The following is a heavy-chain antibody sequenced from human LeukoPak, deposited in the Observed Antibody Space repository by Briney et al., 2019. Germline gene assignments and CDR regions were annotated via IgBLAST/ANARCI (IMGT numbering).Heavy chain of an antibody. J-gene: IGHJ4*02. CDR2: IYYSGST. CDR3: ARQTGAGLFILP. V-gene: IGHV4-39*01. D-gene: IGHD3/OR15-3a*01. Sequence: TSETLSLTCTVSGGSISSSSYYWGWIRQPPGEGLEWIGSIYYSGSTYYNTSLKSRVTISVDTSKNQFSLRLNSVTAADTAVYFCARQTGAGLFILPGGQGTLVTVSS. CDR1: GGSISSSSYY.